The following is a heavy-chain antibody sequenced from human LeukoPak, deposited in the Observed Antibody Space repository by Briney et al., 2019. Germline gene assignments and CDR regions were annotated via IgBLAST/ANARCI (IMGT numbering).Heavy chain of an antibody. CDR2: IRYDGSNK. CDR3: AKEKWELLYC. J-gene: IGHJ4*01. D-gene: IGHD1-26*01. CDR1: GFTFSSYA. V-gene: IGHV3-30*02. Sequence: GRSLRLSCAASGFTFSSYAMHWVRQAPGKGLEWVAFIRYDGSNKYYADSVKGRFTISRDNSKNTLYLQMNSLRAEDTAVYYCAKEKWELLYCWSQRTLLTVSS.